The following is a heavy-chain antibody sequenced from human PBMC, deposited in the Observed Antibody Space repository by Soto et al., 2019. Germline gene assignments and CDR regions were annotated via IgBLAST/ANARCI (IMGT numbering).Heavy chain of an antibody. CDR3: IQSRCGGDCLQSYASYYYYGMDV. J-gene: IGHJ6*02. CDR1: AFSLSTGGVG. Sequence: QITLKESGPTLVKPTQTLTLTCTFSAFSLSTGGVGVGWIRQPPGKAVAWLALIYWDDDKRYSPSLRSRITITNDTTKNQVVLKRTHTDPVDTATYYCIQSRCGGDCLQSYASYYYYGMDVWGQGTTVTVSS. CDR2: IYWDDDK. V-gene: IGHV2-5*02. D-gene: IGHD2-21*02.